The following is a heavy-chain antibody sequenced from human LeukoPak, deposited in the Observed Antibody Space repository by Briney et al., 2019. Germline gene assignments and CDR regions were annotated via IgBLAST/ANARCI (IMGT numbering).Heavy chain of an antibody. D-gene: IGHD3-3*01. CDR2: IYYSGST. CDR3: AGTHYDFWSGYPNNWFDP. J-gene: IGHJ5*02. V-gene: IGHV4-30-4*08. CDR1: GGSISSGDYY. Sequence: SETLSLTCTVSGGSISSGDYYWSWIRQPPGKGLEWIGFIYYSGSTSYNPSLKSRVTISVDTSKNQFSLKLSSVTAADTAVYYCAGTHYDFWSGYPNNWFDPWGQGTLVTVSS.